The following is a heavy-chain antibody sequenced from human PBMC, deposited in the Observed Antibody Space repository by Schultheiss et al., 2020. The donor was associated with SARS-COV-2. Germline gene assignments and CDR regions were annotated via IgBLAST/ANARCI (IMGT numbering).Heavy chain of an antibody. J-gene: IGHJ5*02. CDR2: IYPGDSDT. D-gene: IGHD6-19*01. V-gene: IGHV5-51*01. CDR3: ARATESGVAVALWFDP. Sequence: GGSLRLSCKGSGYSFTSYWIGWVRQMPGKGLEWMGIIYPGDSDTRYSPSFQGQVTISADKSISTAYLQWSSLKASDTAMYYSARATESGVAVALWFDPWGQGTLVTVSS. CDR1: GYSFTSYW.